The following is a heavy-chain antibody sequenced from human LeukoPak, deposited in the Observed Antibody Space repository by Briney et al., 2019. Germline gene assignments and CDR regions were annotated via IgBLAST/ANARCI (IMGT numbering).Heavy chain of an antibody. CDR1: GGSFSGYY. V-gene: IGHV4-34*01. CDR3: ARGVVVVISEGFDY. CDR2: INHSGST. Sequence: SETLSLTCAVYGGSFSGYYWSWIRQPPGKGLEWIGEINHSGSTNYNPSLKSRVTISVDTSKNQFSLKLSSVTAADTAVYYCARGVVVVISEGFDYWGQGTLVTVSS. J-gene: IGHJ4*02. D-gene: IGHD3-22*01.